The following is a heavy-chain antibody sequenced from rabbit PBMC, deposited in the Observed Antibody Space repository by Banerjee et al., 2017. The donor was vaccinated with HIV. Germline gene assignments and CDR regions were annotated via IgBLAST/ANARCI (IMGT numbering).Heavy chain of an antibody. J-gene: IGHJ4*01. CDR1: GFSFSSSYW. D-gene: IGHD4-2*01. CDR2: IDAGSSGST. Sequence: QEQLEESGGDLVKPGASLTLTCTASGFSFSSSYWICWVRQAPGKGLEWIACIDAGSSGSTYYASWAKGRFTISKTSSTTVTLQMTSLTAADTATYFCARDSYVGSIFYFKLWGPGTLVTVS. CDR3: ARDSYVGSIFYFKL. V-gene: IGHV1S45*01.